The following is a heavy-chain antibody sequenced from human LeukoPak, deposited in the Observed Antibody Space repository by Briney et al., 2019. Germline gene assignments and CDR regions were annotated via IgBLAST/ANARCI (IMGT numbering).Heavy chain of an antibody. J-gene: IGHJ4*02. CDR3: ARVRSSGWYAKSYFDY. CDR2: INHSGST. V-gene: IGHV4-34*01. CDR1: GGSISSDY. Sequence: SETLSLTCTVSGGSISSDYWSWIRQPAGKGLEWIGEINHSGSTNYNPSLKSRVTISVDTSKNQFSLKLSSVTAADTAVYYCARVRSSGWYAKSYFDYWGQGTLVTVSS. D-gene: IGHD6-19*01.